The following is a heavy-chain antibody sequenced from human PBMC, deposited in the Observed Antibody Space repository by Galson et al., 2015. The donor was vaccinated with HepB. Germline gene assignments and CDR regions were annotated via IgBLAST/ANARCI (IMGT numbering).Heavy chain of an antibody. CDR3: ARQYGSVFDS. V-gene: IGHV6-1*01. CDR1: GDSVSSNGAT. Sequence: CAISGDSVSSNGATWNWLRQSPSRGLEWLGRTYYRSTWKNDYAVSMKSRLTINSDTSRNQFSLQLNSVTPEDTAVYYCARQYGSVFDSWGQGTLVTVSS. J-gene: IGHJ4*02. D-gene: IGHD6-19*01. CDR2: TYYRSTWKN.